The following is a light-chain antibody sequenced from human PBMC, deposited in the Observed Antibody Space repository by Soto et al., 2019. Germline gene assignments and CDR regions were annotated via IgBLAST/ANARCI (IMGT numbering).Light chain of an antibody. Sequence: QSALTQPPSASGTPGQRVTISCSGSSSNIGSKYVYWYQQLPGTAPKLLMYMNNQRPSGVPDRFSGSKSGTSASLAISGLRSEDEADYYCAAWDAGVSGPAFGGGTKLTVL. V-gene: IGLV1-47*01. CDR1: SSNIGSKY. J-gene: IGLJ2*01. CDR2: MNN. CDR3: AAWDAGVSGPA.